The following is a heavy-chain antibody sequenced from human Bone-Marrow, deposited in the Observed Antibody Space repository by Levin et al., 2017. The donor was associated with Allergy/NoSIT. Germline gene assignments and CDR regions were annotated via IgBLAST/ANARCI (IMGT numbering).Heavy chain of an antibody. Sequence: GGSLRLSCAASGFTFSSYGMHWVRQAPGKGLEWVAVISYDGSNKYYADSVKGRFTISRDNSKNTLYLQMNSLRAEDTAVYYCAKVYHDYGDNYYYMDVWGKGTTVTVSS. D-gene: IGHD4-17*01. V-gene: IGHV3-30*18. CDR3: AKVYHDYGDNYYYMDV. CDR1: GFTFSSYG. J-gene: IGHJ6*03. CDR2: ISYDGSNK.